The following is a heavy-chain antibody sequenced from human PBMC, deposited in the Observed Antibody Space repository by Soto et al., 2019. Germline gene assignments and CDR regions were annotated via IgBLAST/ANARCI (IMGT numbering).Heavy chain of an antibody. J-gene: IGHJ4*02. CDR1: VFPFSSYA. CDR3: AKGFYDFWTGYSHFDY. CDR2: VGGSSGST. Sequence: PGWSLRLSCSASVFPFSSYAMSWFRQAPGKGLEWVSGVGGSSGSTYYADSVKGRFTISRDNSKSTLYLQMNSLRAEDTAVYYCAKGFYDFWTGYSHFDYWGQGTLVTVSS. V-gene: IGHV3-23*01. D-gene: IGHD3-3*01.